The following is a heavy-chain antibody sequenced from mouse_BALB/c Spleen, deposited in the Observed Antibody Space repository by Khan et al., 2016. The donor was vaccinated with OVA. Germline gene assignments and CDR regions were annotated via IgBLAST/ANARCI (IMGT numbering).Heavy chain of an antibody. Sequence: QVQLQQPGPELVNPGASVKISCKASGYIFTDYYINWVKQKPGQGLEWIGWIYPGSGNTNYNEDFKGKATLTVDTSSSTANMQLSSLTSEDTAVYFCARGNYYGSTSWFGYWGQGILVTVST. CDR1: GYIFTDYY. CDR2: IYPGSGNT. V-gene: IGHV1-84*02. D-gene: IGHD1-1*01. J-gene: IGHJ3*01. CDR3: ARGNYYGSTSWFGY.